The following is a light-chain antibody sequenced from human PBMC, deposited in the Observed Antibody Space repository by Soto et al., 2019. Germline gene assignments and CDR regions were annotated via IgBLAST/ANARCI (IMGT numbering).Light chain of an antibody. CDR1: QSVSSY. J-gene: IGKJ4*01. V-gene: IGKV3-11*01. CDR3: KQRSNWPST. CDR2: DAS. Sequence: EIVLTQSPATLSLSPGARATLSCRASQSVSSYLAWYQQKPGQAPRLLIYDASSRATGIPARFSGSGSGTDFTLTITSLEPEDFAVYYCKQRSNWPSTFGGGTKVEI.